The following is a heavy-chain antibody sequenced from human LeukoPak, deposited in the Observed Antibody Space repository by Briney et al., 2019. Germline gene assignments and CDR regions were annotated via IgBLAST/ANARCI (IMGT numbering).Heavy chain of an antibody. V-gene: IGHV3-20*04. CDR3: AKDRGSSGWYSDFDY. CDR2: INWNGGST. D-gene: IGHD6-19*01. CDR1: GFTFDDYG. J-gene: IGHJ4*02. Sequence: GGSLRLSCVASGFTFDDYGMSWVRQAPGKGLEWVSGINWNGGSTGYADSVKGRFTISRDNAKNSLYLQMNSLRAEDMALYYCAKDRGSSGWYSDFDYWGQGTLVTVSS.